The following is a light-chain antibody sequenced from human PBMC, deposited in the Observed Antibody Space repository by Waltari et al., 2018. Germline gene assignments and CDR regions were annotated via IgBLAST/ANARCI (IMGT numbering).Light chain of an antibody. CDR3: HEYEYWPPGT. CDR1: QSVRTN. J-gene: IGKJ3*01. Sequence: EIVMPQSPATLSVSPGDRATLSCRASQSVRTNLAWFQQKPGQPPRLLISGASTRATGIPARFSGSGSGTEFTLTITGLQSEDFAVYYGHEYEYWPPGTFGPGTKVEIK. V-gene: IGKV3-15*01. CDR2: GAS.